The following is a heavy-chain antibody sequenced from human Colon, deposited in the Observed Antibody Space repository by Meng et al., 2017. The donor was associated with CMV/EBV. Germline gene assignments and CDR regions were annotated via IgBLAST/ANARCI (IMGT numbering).Heavy chain of an antibody. J-gene: IGHJ4*02. D-gene: IGHD3-3*01. Sequence: SEYTFTDYYLHWVRQAPGQGLEWMGWINPHNGATNFDQKFQDRVTMSRDTSITTAYMELSRLRVDDTAVYYCARGFDFWRGSDFDYWGQGTLVTVSS. CDR3: ARGFDFWRGSDFDY. CDR1: EYTFTDYY. V-gene: IGHV1-2*02. CDR2: INPHNGAT.